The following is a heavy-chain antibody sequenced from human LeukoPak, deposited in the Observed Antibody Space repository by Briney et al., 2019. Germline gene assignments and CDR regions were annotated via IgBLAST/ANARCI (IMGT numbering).Heavy chain of an antibody. CDR3: ARSIGPPYYFDY. CDR2: ISDSGGST. Sequence: GGSLRLSCAASGFTFSSYAMSWVRQAPGKGLEWVSAISDSGGSTYYADSVQGRFTISRDNSKTTVYLQMNSLRTEDTAVYYCARSIGPPYYFDYWGQGTLVTVSS. CDR1: GFTFSSYA. D-gene: IGHD1-14*01. V-gene: IGHV3-23*01. J-gene: IGHJ4*02.